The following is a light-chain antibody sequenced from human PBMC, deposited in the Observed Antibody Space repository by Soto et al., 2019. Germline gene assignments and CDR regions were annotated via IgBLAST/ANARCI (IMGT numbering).Light chain of an antibody. J-gene: IGKJ1*01. CDR1: QRVGRTY. V-gene: IGKV3-15*01. CDR2: AAF. CDR3: QQYNDWPLT. Sequence: EIVLTQAPGTLSWSPGQRATLSCRPSQRVGRTYLAWYQQKPGQAPRLLIYAAFTRATGIPARFSGTGSGTEFTLTISSLQSEDFALYYCQQYNDWPLTFGQGTKVDIK.